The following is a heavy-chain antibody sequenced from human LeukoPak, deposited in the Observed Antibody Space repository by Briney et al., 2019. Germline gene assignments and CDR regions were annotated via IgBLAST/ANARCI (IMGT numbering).Heavy chain of an antibody. CDR1: GYTFTSNY. CDR3: ARDVKDIVVVPAASFDY. D-gene: IGHD2-2*01. V-gene: IGHV1-46*01. J-gene: IGHJ4*02. CDR2: INPSGGST. Sequence: VSVKVSCKASGYTFTSNYMHWVRQAPGQGLEWMGIINPSGGSTSYAQKFQGRVTMTRDTSTSTVYMELSSLRSEDTAVYYCARDVKDIVVVPAASFDYWGQGTLVTVSS.